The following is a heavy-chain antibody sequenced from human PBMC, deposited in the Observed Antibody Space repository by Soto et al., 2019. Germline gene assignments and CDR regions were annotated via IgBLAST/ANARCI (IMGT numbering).Heavy chain of an antibody. Sequence: GGSLRLSCAASGFTFSSYSMNWVRQAPGKGLEWVSYISSSSSTIYYADSVKGRFTISRDNAKNSLYLQMNSLRAEDTAVYYFARDVIGYVLVYYYYYMDVWGKGTTVTVSS. CDR3: ARDVIGYVLVYYYYYMDV. D-gene: IGHD3-16*02. V-gene: IGHV3-48*01. CDR1: GFTFSSYS. J-gene: IGHJ6*03. CDR2: ISSSSSTI.